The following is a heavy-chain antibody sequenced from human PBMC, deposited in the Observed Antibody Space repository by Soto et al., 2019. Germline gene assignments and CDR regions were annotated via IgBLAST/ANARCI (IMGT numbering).Heavy chain of an antibody. Sequence: EVQLVESGGGLVQPGRSLRLSCAASGFTFDDYVIHWVRQAPGKGLEWVSGISWNGGTVGYADSVKGRFPISRDNAKNSLYLQMNSLKPEDTALYYCAKEALYSSHFDYWGQGNLVTVSS. J-gene: IGHJ4*02. CDR3: AKEALYSSHFDY. V-gene: IGHV3-9*01. D-gene: IGHD6-19*01. CDR1: GFTFDDYV. CDR2: ISWNGGTV.